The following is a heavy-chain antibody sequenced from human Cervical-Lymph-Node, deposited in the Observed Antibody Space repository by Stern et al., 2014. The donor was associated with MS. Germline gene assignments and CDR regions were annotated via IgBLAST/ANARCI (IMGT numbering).Heavy chain of an antibody. CDR1: GGSISSYY. Sequence: QVQLQESGPGLVKPSETLSLTCTVSGGSISSYYWSWIRQPPGKGLEWIGYIYYSGSTNYNPSLKSRVTISVDTSKNQFSLKLSSVTAADMAVYYCARSTTVTTLGLWFDPWGQGTLVTVSS. V-gene: IGHV4-59*01. D-gene: IGHD4-11*01. CDR2: IYYSGST. J-gene: IGHJ5*02. CDR3: ARSTTVTTLGLWFDP.